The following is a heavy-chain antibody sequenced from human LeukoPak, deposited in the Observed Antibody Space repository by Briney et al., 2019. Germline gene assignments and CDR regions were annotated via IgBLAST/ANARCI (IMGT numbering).Heavy chain of an antibody. CDR3: ARWTDTYYFDY. CDR2: IIPILGIA. J-gene: IGHJ4*02. D-gene: IGHD3/OR15-3a*01. V-gene: IGHV1-69*02. CDR1: GGTFSSYT. Sequence: SVKVSCKASGGTFSSYTISWVRQAPGQGGEWMGRIIPILGIANYAQKSQGRVTITADKSTSTAYMELSSLRSEDTAVYYCARWTDTYYFDYWGQGTLVTVSS.